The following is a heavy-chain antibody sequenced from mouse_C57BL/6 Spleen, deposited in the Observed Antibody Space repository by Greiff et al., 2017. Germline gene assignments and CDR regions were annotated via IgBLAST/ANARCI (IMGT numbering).Heavy chain of an antibody. Sequence: VQLQQPGAELVKPGASVKLSCKASGYTFTSYWMHWVKQRPGQGLEWIGMIHPNSGSTNYNEKFKSKATLTVDKSSSTAYMQLSSLTSEDSAVYYCARPLYDYDGGYWGQGTTLTVSS. CDR3: ARPLYDYDGGY. D-gene: IGHD2-4*01. V-gene: IGHV1-64*01. CDR2: IHPNSGST. CDR1: GYTFTSYW. J-gene: IGHJ2*01.